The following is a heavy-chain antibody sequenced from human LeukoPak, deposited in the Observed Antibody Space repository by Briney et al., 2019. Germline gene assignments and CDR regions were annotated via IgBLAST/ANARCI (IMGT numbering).Heavy chain of an antibody. Sequence: ASVKVSCKASGYTLTELSMHWVRQAPGKGLEWMGGFDPEDGETIYAQKFQGRVTMTEDTSTDTAYMELSSLRSEDTAVYYCATGGYSSWGNFDYWGQGTLVTVSS. D-gene: IGHD6-6*01. CDR2: FDPEDGET. CDR3: ATGGYSSWGNFDY. J-gene: IGHJ4*02. V-gene: IGHV1-24*01. CDR1: GYTLTELS.